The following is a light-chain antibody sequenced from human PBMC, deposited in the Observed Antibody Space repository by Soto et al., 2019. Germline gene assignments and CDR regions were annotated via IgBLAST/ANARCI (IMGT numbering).Light chain of an antibody. CDR3: HQYDNWPKT. CDR2: GAS. J-gene: IGKJ5*01. V-gene: IGKV3-15*01. Sequence: EVVVPPSPAPLSVSPGERASLSFRASQSVSSNLAWYQQKPGQAPRLLIYGASTRATGIPARFSGSGSGTEFTLTISSLQSEDFAVYYCHQYDNWPKTFGQGTRLEI. CDR1: QSVSSN.